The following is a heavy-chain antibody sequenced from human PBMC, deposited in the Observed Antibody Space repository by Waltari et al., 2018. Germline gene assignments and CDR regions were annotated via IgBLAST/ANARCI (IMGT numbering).Heavy chain of an antibody. J-gene: IGHJ3*02. CDR3: AKGAPYCGGDCYSQAFDI. V-gene: IGHV3-23*01. CDR1: GFTFASYA. CDR2: MSGIGGST. D-gene: IGHD2-21*01. Sequence: EVQLLESGGNLVQPGGSLRLSCAASGFTFASYAMSWVRQDPGTGLEWVSSMSGIGGSTYYAESVQGRFTISRDNSKNTLYLQMYSLSADDTAVYYCAKGAPYCGGDCYSQAFDIWGQGTMVTVSS.